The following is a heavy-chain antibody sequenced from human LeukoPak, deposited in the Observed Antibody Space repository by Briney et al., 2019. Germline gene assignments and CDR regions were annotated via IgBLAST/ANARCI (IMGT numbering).Heavy chain of an antibody. CDR3: AKGPQVGSGYHPDF. D-gene: IGHD3-22*01. Sequence: PGGSLRLSXAASGFTFSGAAMTWVCQAPGKGLEWVSTITGSDDRTYYADSVKGRFTISRDYSKNTLRLQMSSLTVEDTAIYYCAKGPQVGSGYHPDFWGQGTLVTVSS. CDR1: GFTFSGAA. CDR2: ITGSDDRT. V-gene: IGHV3-23*01. J-gene: IGHJ4*02.